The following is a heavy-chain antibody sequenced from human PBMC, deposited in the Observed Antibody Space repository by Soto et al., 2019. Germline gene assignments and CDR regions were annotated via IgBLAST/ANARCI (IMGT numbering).Heavy chain of an antibody. Sequence: GESLKISCKGSGYSFTSYWIGWVRQMPGKGLEWMGIIYPGDSDTRYSPSFQGQVTISADKSISTAYLQWSSLKASDTAMYYCARRRLPPMIASGWFDPWGQGTLVTVSS. CDR2: IYPGDSDT. J-gene: IGHJ5*02. V-gene: IGHV5-51*01. CDR3: ARRRLPPMIASGWFDP. CDR1: GYSFTSYW. D-gene: IGHD3-22*01.